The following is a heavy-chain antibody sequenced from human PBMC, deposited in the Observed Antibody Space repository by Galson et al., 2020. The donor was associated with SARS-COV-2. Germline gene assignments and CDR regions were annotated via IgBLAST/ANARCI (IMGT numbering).Heavy chain of an antibody. D-gene: IGHD3-16*01. CDR3: ARDYESHPLYYYYYMDV. J-gene: IGHJ6*03. CDR2: INTNTGNP. CDR1: GYTFTSYA. V-gene: IGHV7-4-1*02. Sequence: ASEKVSCKASGYTFTSYAMNWVRQAPGQGLEWMGWINTNTGNPTYAQGFTGRFVFSLDTSVSTAYLQISSLKAEGTAVYYCARDYESHPLYYYYYMDVWGKGTTVTVSS.